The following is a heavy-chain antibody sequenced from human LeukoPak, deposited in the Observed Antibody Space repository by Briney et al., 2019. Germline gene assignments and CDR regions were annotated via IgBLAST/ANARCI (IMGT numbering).Heavy chain of an antibody. CDR1: GYTFTSYG. J-gene: IGHJ3*02. Sequence: ASVKVSCKASGYTFTSYGISWVRQAPGQGLEWMGWISAYNGNTNYAQKLQGRVTMTTDTSTSTAYMELRSLRSEDTAVYYCARFIPLGDAFDIWGQGTMVTVSS. CDR3: ARFIPLGDAFDI. V-gene: IGHV1-18*01. D-gene: IGHD2-21*01. CDR2: ISAYNGNT.